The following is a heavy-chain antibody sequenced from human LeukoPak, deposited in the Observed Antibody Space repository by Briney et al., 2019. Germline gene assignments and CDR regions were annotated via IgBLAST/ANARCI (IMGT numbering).Heavy chain of an antibody. D-gene: IGHD6-13*01. V-gene: IGHV5-10-1*01. Sequence: HGGSLRISCKGSGYTFTTYWINWVRQMPGKGLEWMGRIDPSDSYTYYSPSFQGHVTISADKSISTAYLQWSSLKASDTAMYYCARRQAVSGRIWFDPWGQGTLVTVSS. CDR3: ARRQAVSGRIWFDP. J-gene: IGHJ5*02. CDR2: IDPSDSYT. CDR1: GYTFTTYW.